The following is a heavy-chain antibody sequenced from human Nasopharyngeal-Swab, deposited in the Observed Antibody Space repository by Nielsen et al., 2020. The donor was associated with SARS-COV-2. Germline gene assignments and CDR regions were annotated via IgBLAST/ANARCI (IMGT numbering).Heavy chain of an antibody. D-gene: IGHD3-22*01. V-gene: IGHV4-61*02. J-gene: IGHJ3*02. Sequence: SETLSLTCTVSGGSISSGSYYWSWIRPPAGKGLEWIGSIYTSGSTNYNPSLTSRVTISVDTSKNQFSLKLSSVTAADTAVYYCARESDYYDSSGSLGDAFDIWGQGTMVTVSS. CDR1: GGSISSGSYY. CDR3: ARESDYYDSSGSLGDAFDI. CDR2: IYTSGST.